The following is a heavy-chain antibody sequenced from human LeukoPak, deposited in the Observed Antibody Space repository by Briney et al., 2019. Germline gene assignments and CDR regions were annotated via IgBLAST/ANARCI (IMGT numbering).Heavy chain of an antibody. V-gene: IGHV3-33*01. CDR3: ARPRGYYDSSGYPLYYLDY. CDR1: GFTFSSYG. J-gene: IGHJ4*02. D-gene: IGHD3-22*01. Sequence: GGSLRLSCAASGFTFSSYGMHWVRQAPGKGLEWVAVIWYDGSNKYYADSVKGRFTISRDNSKNTLYLQMNSLRAEDTAVYYCARPRGYYDSSGYPLYYLDYWGQGTLVTVSS. CDR2: IWYDGSNK.